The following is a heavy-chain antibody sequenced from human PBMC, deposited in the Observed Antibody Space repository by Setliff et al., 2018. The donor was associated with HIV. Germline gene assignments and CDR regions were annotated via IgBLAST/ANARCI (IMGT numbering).Heavy chain of an antibody. CDR2: IIPMFGTA. CDR1: GGTFSSYA. V-gene: IGHV1-69*13. CDR3: ARGGSGYYDFWSGSSAFEY. Sequence: SVKVSCKASGGTFSSYAINWVRQAPGQGLEWMGGIIPMFGTAHYAQKFQGRVTITADESTTTAYMELSSLRSEDTAVFYCARGGSGYYDFWSGSSAFEYWGQGTLVTRLL. J-gene: IGHJ4*02. D-gene: IGHD3-3*01.